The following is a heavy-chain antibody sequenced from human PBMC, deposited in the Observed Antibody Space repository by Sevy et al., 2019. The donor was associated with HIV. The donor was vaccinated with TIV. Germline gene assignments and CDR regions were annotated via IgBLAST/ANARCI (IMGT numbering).Heavy chain of an antibody. CDR3: ARERHSQYYYDSSGSFRYYYFDY. D-gene: IGHD3-22*01. CDR1: GGSISSGGYY. V-gene: IGHV4-31*03. J-gene: IGHJ4*02. Sequence: SETLSLTCTVSGGSISSGGYYWSWIRQHPGKGLEWIGYIYYSGSTYYNPSLKSRVTISVDTSKNQFSLKLSSVTVADTAVYYCARERHSQYYYDSSGSFRYYYFDYWGQGTLVTVSS. CDR2: IYYSGST.